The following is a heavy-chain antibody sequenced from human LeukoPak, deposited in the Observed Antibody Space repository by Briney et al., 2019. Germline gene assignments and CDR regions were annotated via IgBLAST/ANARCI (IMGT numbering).Heavy chain of an antibody. Sequence: PSETLSLTCAVSGYSISSGYYWGWIRQPPGKGLEWIGYIYYSGSTNYNPSLKSRVTISVDTSKNQFSLKLSSVTAADTAVYYCAREDCSGGSCYLGYWGQGTLVTVSS. V-gene: IGHV4-38-2*02. J-gene: IGHJ4*02. CDR3: AREDCSGGSCYLGY. D-gene: IGHD2-15*01. CDR2: IYYSGST. CDR1: GYSISSGYY.